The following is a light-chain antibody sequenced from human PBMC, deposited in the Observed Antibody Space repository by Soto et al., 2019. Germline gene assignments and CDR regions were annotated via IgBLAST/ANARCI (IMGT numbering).Light chain of an antibody. J-gene: IGLJ1*01. CDR2: EVS. CDR3: SSYAGNTKGV. CDR1: SSDVGGYDY. V-gene: IGLV2-8*01. Sequence: QCVLTKPPSASGAPGQSVTISCTGTSSDVGGYDYVSWYQQHPGKAPKLMIFEVSKRPSGVPDRFSGSKSGNTASLTVSGLQAEDEADYYCSSYAGNTKGVFGTGTKVTVL.